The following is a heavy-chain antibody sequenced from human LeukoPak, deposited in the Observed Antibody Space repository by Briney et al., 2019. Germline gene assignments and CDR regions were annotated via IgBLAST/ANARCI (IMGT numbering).Heavy chain of an antibody. CDR1: GFTFSSYA. CDR2: ISYDGSNK. CDR3: ASCGGIQLWSYIDY. J-gene: IGHJ4*02. Sequence: PGGSLRLSCAASGFTFSSYAMHWVRQAPGKGLEWVVVISYDGSNKYYADSVKGRFTISRDNSKNTLYLQMNSLRAEDTAVYYCASCGGIQLWSYIDYWGQGTLVTVSS. D-gene: IGHD5-18*01. V-gene: IGHV3-30*04.